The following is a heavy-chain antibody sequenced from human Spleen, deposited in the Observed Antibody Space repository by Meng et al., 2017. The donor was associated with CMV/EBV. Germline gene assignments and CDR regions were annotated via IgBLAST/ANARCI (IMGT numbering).Heavy chain of an antibody. Sequence: GGSLRLSCAASGFTFSSYEMNWVRQAPGKGLEWVSYISSSGSTIYYVDSVKGRFTISRDNAKNSLYLQMNSLRAEDTAVYYCARVAGWNKNYFDYWGQGTLVTVSS. CDR2: ISSSGSTI. CDR3: ARVAGWNKNYFDY. CDR1: GFTFSSYE. D-gene: IGHD1/OR15-1a*01. V-gene: IGHV3-48*03. J-gene: IGHJ4*02.